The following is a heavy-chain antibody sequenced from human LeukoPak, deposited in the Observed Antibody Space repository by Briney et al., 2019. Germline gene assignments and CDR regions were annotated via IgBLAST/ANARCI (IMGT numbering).Heavy chain of an antibody. CDR2: ISSSSSYI. Sequence: PGGSLRLSCAASGFTLSNYNMNWVRQAPGKGLEWVSSISSSSSYIYYADSVKGRFTISRDNAKNSLYLQMNSLRAEDTAVYYCARDHGSGSYKSWFDPWGQGTLVTVSS. V-gene: IGHV3-21*01. D-gene: IGHD3-10*01. J-gene: IGHJ5*02. CDR3: ARDHGSGSYKSWFDP. CDR1: GFTLSNYN.